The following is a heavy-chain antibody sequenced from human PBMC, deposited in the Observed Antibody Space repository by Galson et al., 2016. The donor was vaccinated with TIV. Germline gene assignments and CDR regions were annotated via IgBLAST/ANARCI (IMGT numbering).Heavy chain of an antibody. Sequence: ETLSLTCTVSGASISSGYWSWIRQPPGKGLEWIGYVYEGARSNYNPSLKSRATISVDTSKNQFSLKLSSVTAADTAVYYCARHWDTWGQGTLVTVSS. CDR3: ARHWDT. J-gene: IGHJ5*02. CDR2: VYEGARS. CDR1: GASISSGY. V-gene: IGHV4-59*01.